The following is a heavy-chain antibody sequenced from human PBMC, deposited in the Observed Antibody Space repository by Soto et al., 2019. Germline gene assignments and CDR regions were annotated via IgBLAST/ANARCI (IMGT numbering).Heavy chain of an antibody. CDR3: AKDYCSGGSCYGANWFDP. CDR2: ISATGVST. D-gene: IGHD2-15*01. J-gene: IGHJ5*02. Sequence: GSLRLSCAASGFIFSNYDMSWVRQAPGKGLEWVSSISATGVSTYYADSVKGRFTISRDNSKNTLYLQMNSLGAEDTAMYYCAKDYCSGGSCYGANWFDPWGQGTLVTVSS. V-gene: IGHV3-23*01. CDR1: GFIFSNYD.